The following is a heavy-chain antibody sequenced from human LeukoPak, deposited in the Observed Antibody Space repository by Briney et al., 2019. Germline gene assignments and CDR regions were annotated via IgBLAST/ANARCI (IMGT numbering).Heavy chain of an antibody. CDR1: GGSFSGYY. V-gene: IGHV4-34*01. CDR3: ARARYYDYVWGSYRSSYFDY. D-gene: IGHD3-16*02. Sequence: SSETLYLTCAVYGGSFSGYYWSWIRQPPGKGLEWIGEINHSGSTNYNPSLKSRVTVSVDTSKNQFSLKLSSVTAADTAVYYCARARYYDYVWGSYRSSYFDYWGQGTLVTVSS. CDR2: INHSGST. J-gene: IGHJ4*02.